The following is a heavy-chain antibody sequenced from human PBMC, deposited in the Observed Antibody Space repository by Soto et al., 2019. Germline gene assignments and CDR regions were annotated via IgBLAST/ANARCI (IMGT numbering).Heavy chain of an antibody. CDR2: ISGHDGKT. Sequence: QVELKQSGAAVKKPGASVKVSCRASGYTFANYGITWARLAPGQGLQWMGWISGHDGKTKSNKNLQGRITMTTDTSTNTAYLELKNLKSEDTAIYYCARDSAFLFGSTGYFDYWGQGTLVSVSS. CDR1: GYTFANYG. D-gene: IGHD2-15*01. CDR3: ARDSAFLFGSTGYFDY. J-gene: IGHJ4*02. V-gene: IGHV1-18*04.